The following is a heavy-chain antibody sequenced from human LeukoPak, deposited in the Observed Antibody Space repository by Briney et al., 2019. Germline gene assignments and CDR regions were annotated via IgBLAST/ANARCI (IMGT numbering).Heavy chain of an antibody. D-gene: IGHD7-27*01. CDR2: ISHRGST. J-gene: IGHJ4*02. CDR1: GGSISTNHYW. V-gene: IGHV4-4*02. Sequence: SETLSLTCTVSGGSISTNHYWWTWVRQPPGKGLEWIGEISHRGSTKYNPSLRSRVTISADESKNQFSLTFSSVTAADTAVYFCAIALPWALDYWGPGNLATVSS. CDR3: AIALPWALDY.